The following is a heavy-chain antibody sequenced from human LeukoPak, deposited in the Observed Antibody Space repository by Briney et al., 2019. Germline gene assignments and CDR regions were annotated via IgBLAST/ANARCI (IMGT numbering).Heavy chain of an antibody. Sequence: SETLSLTCTVSGVSTSSYYWSWLRQPPGKGLEWIGYIYYSGSTNYNASLKSRVTISIDTSKNQFSLKLSSVTAADTAVYYCARLFDGYKDYWGQGTLVTVSS. V-gene: IGHV4-59*01. CDR3: ARLFDGYKDY. CDR1: GVSTSSYY. D-gene: IGHD5-24*01. J-gene: IGHJ4*02. CDR2: IYYSGST.